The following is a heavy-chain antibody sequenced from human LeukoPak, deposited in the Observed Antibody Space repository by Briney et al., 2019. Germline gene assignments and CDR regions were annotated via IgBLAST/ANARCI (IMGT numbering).Heavy chain of an antibody. CDR3: VRHGGFIPF. V-gene: IGHV3-23*01. D-gene: IGHD2-21*01. CDR1: GFTFTNYA. CDR2: ISDTYATT. J-gene: IGHJ4*02. Sequence: GGSLRLSCAASGFTFTNYAMTWVRQAPGRGLEWVSSISDTYATTYYTDSVKGRRTISRDNSKNTVSLQLNNLRVEDTAVYFCVRHGGFIPFWGQGTLVTVSS.